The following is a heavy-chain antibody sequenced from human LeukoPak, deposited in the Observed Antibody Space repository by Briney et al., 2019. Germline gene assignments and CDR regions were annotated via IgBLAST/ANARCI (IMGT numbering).Heavy chain of an antibody. J-gene: IGHJ4*02. CDR3: AGGKAGYSSGWSY. CDR2: INHSGST. Sequence: SETLSLTCAVYGGSFSGYYWSWIRQPPGKGLEWIGEINHSGSTNYNPSLKSRVTISVDTTKNQFSLKLSSVTAADTAVYYCAGGKAGYSSGWSYWGQGTLVTVSS. CDR1: GGSFSGYY. D-gene: IGHD6-19*01. V-gene: IGHV4-34*01.